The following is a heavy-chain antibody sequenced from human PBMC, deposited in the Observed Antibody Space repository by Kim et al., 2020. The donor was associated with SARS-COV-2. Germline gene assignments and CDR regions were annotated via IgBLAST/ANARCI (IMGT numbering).Heavy chain of an antibody. CDR2: IYSGGTE. J-gene: IGHJ4*01. V-gene: IGHV3-66*01. CDR3: AREEDDFGANSGSFDY. CDR1: GFTVSSNF. D-gene: IGHD4-17*01. Sequence: GGSLRLSCAASGFTVSSNFMSWVRQAPGKGLEWVSVIYSGGTERYAESVKGRFTISRDYSKNTLYLQMNRLRVEDTAVYYCAREEDDFGANSGSFDYWV.